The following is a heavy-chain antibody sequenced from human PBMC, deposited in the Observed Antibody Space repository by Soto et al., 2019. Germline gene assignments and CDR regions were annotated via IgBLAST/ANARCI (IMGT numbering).Heavy chain of an antibody. Sequence: ASVKVSCKASGYTFTSYDINWVRQATGQGLEWMGWMNPNSGNTGYAQKFQGRVTMTRNTSISTAYMELSSLRSEDTAVYYCARGPTGLRYFDWLTNWLAPWGQGTLVTVSS. D-gene: IGHD3-9*01. CDR1: GYTFTSYD. CDR3: ARGPTGLRYFDWLTNWLAP. CDR2: MNPNSGNT. V-gene: IGHV1-8*01. J-gene: IGHJ5*02.